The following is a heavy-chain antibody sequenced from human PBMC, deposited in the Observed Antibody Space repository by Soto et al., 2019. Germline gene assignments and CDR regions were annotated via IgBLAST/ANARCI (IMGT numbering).Heavy chain of an antibody. V-gene: IGHV4-30-2*01. CDR2: IYHSGST. J-gene: IGHJ4*02. CDR3: ARGVTTVTPFDY. Sequence: QLQLQESGSGLVKPSQTLSLTCAVSGGSISSGGYSCNWLRQPPGKGLEWIGYIYHSGSTYYNPSLKSRVTLSVDRSQNQFSLKLSSVSAADTAVYYCARGVTTVTPFDYWGQGTLVTVSS. CDR1: GGSISSGGYS. D-gene: IGHD4-17*01.